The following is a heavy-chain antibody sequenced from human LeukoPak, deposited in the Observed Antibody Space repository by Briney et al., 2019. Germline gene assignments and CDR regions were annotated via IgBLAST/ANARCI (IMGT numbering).Heavy chain of an antibody. J-gene: IGHJ6*02. D-gene: IGHD6-19*01. CDR1: GFTFSSYG. Sequence: GGSLRLSCAASGFTFSSYGMHWVRQAPGKGLEWVAVIWYDGSNKYYADSVKGRFTISRDNSKNTLYLQMNSLRAEDTAVYHCARELIAVAGRFYYYYYGMDVWGQGTTVTVSS. CDR2: IWYDGSNK. CDR3: ARELIAVAGRFYYYYYGMDV. V-gene: IGHV3-33*01.